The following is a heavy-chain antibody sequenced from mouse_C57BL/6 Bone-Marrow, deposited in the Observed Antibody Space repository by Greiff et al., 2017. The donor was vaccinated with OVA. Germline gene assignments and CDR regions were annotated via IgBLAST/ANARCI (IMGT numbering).Heavy chain of an antibody. CDR2: ITHSGET. V-gene: IGHV12-3*01. CDR1: GFPITSGYY. D-gene: IGHD2-3*01. CDR3: AGAPDGYYWYFDV. Sequence: VQLVESGPGLVKPSQSLFLTCSITGFPITSGYYWIWIRQSPGKPLEWMGYITHSGETFYNPSLQSPISITRETSKNQFFLQLNSVTTEDTAMYYCAGAPDGYYWYFDVWGTGTTVTVSS. J-gene: IGHJ1*03.